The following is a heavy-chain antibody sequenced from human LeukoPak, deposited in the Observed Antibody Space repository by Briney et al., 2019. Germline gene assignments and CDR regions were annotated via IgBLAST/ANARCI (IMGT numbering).Heavy chain of an antibody. J-gene: IGHJ3*02. Sequence: GGSLRLSCAASGFTFSSNSMNWVRQAPGKGLEWVSSISSSSSYTYYADSVKGRFTISRDNAKNSLYLQMNSLRAEDTAVYYCARDLSRGYCSSTSCNPDDASDIWGQGTMVTVSS. D-gene: IGHD2-2*01. V-gene: IGHV3-21*01. CDR2: ISSSSSYT. CDR3: ARDLSRGYCSSTSCNPDDASDI. CDR1: GFTFSSNS.